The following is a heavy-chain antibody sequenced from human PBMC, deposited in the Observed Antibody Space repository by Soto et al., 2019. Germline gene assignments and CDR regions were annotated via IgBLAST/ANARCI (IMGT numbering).Heavy chain of an antibody. D-gene: IGHD3-22*01. Sequence: QVQLVESGGGVVQPGRSLRLSCAASGFTFSSYAMHWVRQAPGKGLEWVAVISYDGSNKYYADAVKGRFTISRDNSKNTLYLQMNSLRAEDTAVYYCASWYYYDSSGYYRDLNYWGQGTLVTVSS. CDR1: GFTFSSYA. V-gene: IGHV3-30-3*01. CDR3: ASWYYYDSSGYYRDLNY. CDR2: ISYDGSNK. J-gene: IGHJ4*02.